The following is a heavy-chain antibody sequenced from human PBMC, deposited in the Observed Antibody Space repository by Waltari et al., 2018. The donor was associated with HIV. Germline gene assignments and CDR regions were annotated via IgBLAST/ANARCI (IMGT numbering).Heavy chain of an antibody. V-gene: IGHV4-59*01. CDR3: ARVSNYDILTGYYKDNWFDP. Sequence: QVQLQESGPGLVKPSETLSLTCTVSGGSISSYYWSWIRQPPGKGLEWIGYIYYSGSTNYNPSLKSRVTISVDTSKNQFSLKLSSVTAADTAVYYCARVSNYDILTGYYKDNWFDPWGQGTLVTVSS. D-gene: IGHD3-9*01. J-gene: IGHJ5*02. CDR1: GGSISSYY. CDR2: IYYSGST.